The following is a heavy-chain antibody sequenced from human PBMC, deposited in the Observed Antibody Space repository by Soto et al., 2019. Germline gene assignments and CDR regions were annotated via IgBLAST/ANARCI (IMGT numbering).Heavy chain of an antibody. J-gene: IGHJ6*02. V-gene: IGHV2-5*02. CDR2: IYCDDAK. CDR3: GVRPCSGGRSYWFSYSGMDV. D-gene: IGHD2-15*01. Sequence: QITLKESGPTLVKPTQTLKLTRTFSGFSLSTSGVGVPSIRQPPGKALEWLALIYCDDAKRYRPSLETRLTITKDTSKNRVVLTMTNIDSVDTATYYCGVRPCSGGRSYWFSYSGMDVWGQGTTVSVSS. CDR1: GFSLSTSGVG.